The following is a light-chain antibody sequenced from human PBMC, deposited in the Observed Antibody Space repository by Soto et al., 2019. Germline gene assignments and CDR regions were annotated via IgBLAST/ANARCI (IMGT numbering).Light chain of an antibody. CDR1: SSNIASNT. CDR3: AAWDDSLNGPL. V-gene: IGLV1-44*01. J-gene: IGLJ2*01. Sequence: QSVLTQPPSASGTPGQRVTISCSGSSSNIASNTVNWYQQLPGTAPKLLIYNNNHRPSGVLDRFSGSKSGTSASLAISGLQSEEEADYYCAAWDDSLNGPLFGGGTKVTVL. CDR2: NNN.